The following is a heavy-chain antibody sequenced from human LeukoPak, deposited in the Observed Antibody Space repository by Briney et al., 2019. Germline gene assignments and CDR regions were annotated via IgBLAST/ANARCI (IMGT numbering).Heavy chain of an antibody. Sequence: GGSLRLSCSVTGFSFSTYVMHWVRQAPGKGLEYVSAISSNGDNTYYADSVKGRFTISRDNSKNTLYLQMSSLRADDTAVYYCARGGRGVAASYYYYYGMDVWGKGTTVTVSS. CDR1: GFSFSTYV. V-gene: IGHV3-64D*06. CDR2: ISSNGDNT. D-gene: IGHD2-15*01. J-gene: IGHJ6*04. CDR3: ARGGRGVAASYYYYYGMDV.